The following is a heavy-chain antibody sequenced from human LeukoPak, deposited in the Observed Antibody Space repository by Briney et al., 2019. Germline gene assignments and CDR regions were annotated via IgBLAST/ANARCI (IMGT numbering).Heavy chain of an antibody. Sequence: SGGSLRLSCAASGFTFGDYAMHWVRQAPGKGLEWVSGISWNSGSIGYADSVKDRFTISRDNAKNSLYLQMNSLRAEDTALYYCAKQLTAHTVTTVFDYWGQGTLVTVSS. CDR3: AKQLTAHTVTTVFDY. CDR1: GFTFGDYA. CDR2: ISWNSGSI. J-gene: IGHJ4*02. D-gene: IGHD4-17*01. V-gene: IGHV3-9*01.